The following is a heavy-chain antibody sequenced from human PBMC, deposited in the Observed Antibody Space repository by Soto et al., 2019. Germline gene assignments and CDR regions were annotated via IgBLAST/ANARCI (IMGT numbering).Heavy chain of an antibody. Sequence: LSCAASGFTFGNYSMHWVRQAPGKGLEWVSSIGSRGDTYYADSVKGRLTISREYAKNSLSLQMNSLRAEDTAVYYCAREETAWPLAYGLDVWGQGTTVTVSS. J-gene: IGHJ6*02. CDR2: IGSRGDT. V-gene: IGHV3-21*01. CDR1: GFTFGNYS. CDR3: AREETAWPLAYGLDV. D-gene: IGHD2-21*02.